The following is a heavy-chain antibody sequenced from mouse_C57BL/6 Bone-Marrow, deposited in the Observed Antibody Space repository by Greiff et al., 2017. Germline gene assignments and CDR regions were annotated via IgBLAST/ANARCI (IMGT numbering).Heavy chain of an antibody. CDR2: IDPENGDT. D-gene: IGHD1-1*01. Sequence: VQLQQSGAELVRPGASVKLSCTASGFNIKDDYMHWVKQRPEQGLEWFGWIDPENGDTEYASKFQGKATITADTSSNTAYLQLSSLTSEDTAVYYCTSYYYGSRWFDYWGQGTTLTVSS. CDR1: GFNIKDDY. CDR3: TSYYYGSRWFDY. V-gene: IGHV14-4*01. J-gene: IGHJ2*01.